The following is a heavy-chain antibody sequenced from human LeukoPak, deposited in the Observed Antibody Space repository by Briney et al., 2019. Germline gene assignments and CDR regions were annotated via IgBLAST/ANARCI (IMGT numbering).Heavy chain of an antibody. J-gene: IGHJ4*02. CDR2: INPNSGDT. Sequence: ASVKVSCKASGYTFRGNYIHWLRQAPGQGLEWMGWINPNSGDTNFAQKFQGRVTMTRDTSITTAYMELIGLTSDGTAVYYCAKIDTLGLYYFDYWGQGTLVTVSS. CDR1: GYTFRGNY. V-gene: IGHV1-2*02. CDR3: AKIDTLGLYYFDY. D-gene: IGHD2-2*02.